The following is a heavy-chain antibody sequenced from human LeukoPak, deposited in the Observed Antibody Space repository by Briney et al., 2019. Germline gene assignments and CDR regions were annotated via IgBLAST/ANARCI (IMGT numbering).Heavy chain of an antibody. J-gene: IGHJ4*02. CDR3: ARGRLGLDY. V-gene: IGHV3-48*01. D-gene: IGHD5/OR15-5a*01. Sequence: GGSLRLPCAASGFTFSSYSMNWVRQAPGKGLEWVSYISSSSSTIYYADSVKGRFTISRDNAKNSLDLQMNSLRAEDTAVYYCARGRLGLDYWGQGILVTVSS. CDR1: GFTFSSYS. CDR2: ISSSSSTI.